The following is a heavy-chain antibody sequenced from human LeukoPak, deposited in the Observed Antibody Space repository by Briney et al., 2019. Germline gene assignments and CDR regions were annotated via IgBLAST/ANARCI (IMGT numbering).Heavy chain of an antibody. V-gene: IGHV3-30*02. CDR1: GFTFSSYG. J-gene: IGHJ3*02. CDR3: ASPIVVVPAATHADAFDI. D-gene: IGHD2-2*01. CDR2: IRYDGSNK. Sequence: PGGSLRLSCAASGFTFSSYGMHWVRQAPGKGLEWVAFIRYDGSNKYYADSVKGRFTISRDNSKNTLYLQMNSLRAEDTAVYYCASPIVVVPAATHADAFDIWGQGTMVTVPS.